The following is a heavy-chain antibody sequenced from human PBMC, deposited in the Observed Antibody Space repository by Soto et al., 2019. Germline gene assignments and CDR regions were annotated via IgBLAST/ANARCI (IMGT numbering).Heavy chain of an antibody. D-gene: IGHD1-1*01. CDR1: GGSVFSGAFY. V-gene: IGHV4-61*08. CDR3: ARGEKDWRDY. CDR2: IHYSGTT. Sequence: QVQLHESGPGLVKVSETLSLTCTISGGSVFSGAFYWSWIRQPPGKGLEWIGYIHYSGTTNYNPSLNSRVAITVDTSKTQFSLTLTSVTAADAAVYYCARGEKDWRDYWGQGTLVTVSS. J-gene: IGHJ4*02.